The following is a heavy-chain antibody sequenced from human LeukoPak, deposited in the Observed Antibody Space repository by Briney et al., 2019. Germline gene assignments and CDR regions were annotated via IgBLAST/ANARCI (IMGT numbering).Heavy chain of an antibody. J-gene: IGHJ4*02. CDR1: GGSISSYY. CDR2: IYHSGNS. Sequence: SETLSLTCSVSGGSISSYYWSLIRQHPGKGLEWIGYIYHSGNSYYNPSLKSRVIISVDTSKNQFSLKLNSVTAADTAVYYCARDFSGGCGLIDYWGQGTLVTVSS. V-gene: IGHV4-59*06. D-gene: IGHD2-15*01. CDR3: ARDFSGGCGLIDY.